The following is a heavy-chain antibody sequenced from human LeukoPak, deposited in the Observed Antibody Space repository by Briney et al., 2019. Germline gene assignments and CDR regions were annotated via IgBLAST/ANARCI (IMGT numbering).Heavy chain of an antibody. CDR1: GGSLSSYY. D-gene: IGHD1-26*01. Sequence: PSETLPLTCTVSGGSLSSYYWSWIRQPPGKGLEWIGYIYYSGSTNYNPSLKSRVTISVDTSKNQFSLKLSSVTAADTAVYYCARGPVGATPGWYFDLWGRGTLVTVSS. CDR2: IYYSGST. CDR3: ARGPVGATPGWYFDL. V-gene: IGHV4-59*01. J-gene: IGHJ2*01.